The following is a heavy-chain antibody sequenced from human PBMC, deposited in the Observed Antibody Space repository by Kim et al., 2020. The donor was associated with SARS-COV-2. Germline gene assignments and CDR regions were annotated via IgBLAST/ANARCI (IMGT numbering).Heavy chain of an antibody. J-gene: IGHJ5*02. CDR2: IYYSGST. CDR1: GGSISSYY. V-gene: IGHV4-59*13. Sequence: SETLSLTCTVSGGSISSYYWSWIRQPPGKGLEWIGYIYYSGSTNYNPSLKSRVTISVDTSKNQFSLKLSSVTAADTAVYYCARDRGIAAAGAHNWFDPWG. CDR3: ARDRGIAAAGAHNWFDP. D-gene: IGHD6-13*01.